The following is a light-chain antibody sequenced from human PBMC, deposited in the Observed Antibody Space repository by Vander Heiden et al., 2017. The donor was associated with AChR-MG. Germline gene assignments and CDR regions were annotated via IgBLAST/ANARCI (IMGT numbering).Light chain of an antibody. J-gene: IGKJ2*01. CDR2: WAS. CDR1: QSVLYSANNKNY. V-gene: IGKV4-1*01. CDR3: QQDDRTPYT. Sequence: DIVMTQSPDSLAVSLGERATINCKSSQSVLYSANNKNYLVWYQQKPGQPPKMLIYWASNRESGVSDRFSGSGSGTDFTLTISSLQAEDVAVYYCQQDDRTPYTFGQGTKLEIK.